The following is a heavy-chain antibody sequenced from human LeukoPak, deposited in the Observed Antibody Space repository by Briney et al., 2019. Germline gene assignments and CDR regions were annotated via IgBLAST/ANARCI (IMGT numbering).Heavy chain of an antibody. CDR1: GGSISSYY. J-gene: IGHJ4*02. V-gene: IGHV4-59*08. D-gene: IGHD3-22*01. CDR2: IYHSGST. Sequence: PSETLSLTCTVSGGSISSYYWSWIRQPPGKGLEWIGYIYHSGSTNYNPSLKSRVTISVDTSKNQFSLKLSSVTAADTAVYYCARHEFVGSGYSGVDYWGQGTLVTVAS. CDR3: ARHEFVGSGYSGVDY.